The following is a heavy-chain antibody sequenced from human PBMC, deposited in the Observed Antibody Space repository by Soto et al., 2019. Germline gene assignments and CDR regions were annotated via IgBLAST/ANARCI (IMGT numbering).Heavy chain of an antibody. D-gene: IGHD3-3*01. CDR1: GDSLKNHY. V-gene: IGHV4-59*11. CDR2: IYDSGST. J-gene: IGHJ6*02. CDR3: AREMTIFGVAPGGGMDV. Sequence: SETLSLTCSVSGDSLKNHYWAWIRHSPGKGLEWIGNIYDSGSTNYSPALKSRVSMSVDTSKNLFSLKMNSVTAADTAVYYCAREMTIFGVAPGGGMDVWGQGTTVTVSS.